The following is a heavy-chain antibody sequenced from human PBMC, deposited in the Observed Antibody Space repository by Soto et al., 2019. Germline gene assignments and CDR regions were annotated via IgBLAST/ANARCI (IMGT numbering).Heavy chain of an antibody. J-gene: IGHJ6*02. CDR1: EFTFSSYG. CDR2: ISYDGSNK. CDR3: LNVRYSSGWFSGYYYGVDF. D-gene: IGHD6-19*01. Sequence: PGGSLRLSCAASEFTFSSYGMHWVRQAPGKGQEWVALISYDGSNKYYADSVKCRFTISRDNSKNTLSLQVSSLRPEDTAVYYCLNVRYSSGWFSGYYYGVDFWGQGTTVTGSS. V-gene: IGHV3-30*18.